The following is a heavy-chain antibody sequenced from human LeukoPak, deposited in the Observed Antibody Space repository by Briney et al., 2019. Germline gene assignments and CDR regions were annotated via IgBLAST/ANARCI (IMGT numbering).Heavy chain of an antibody. V-gene: IGHV3-48*03. CDR1: GFSFSNYE. J-gene: IGHJ6*03. D-gene: IGHD3-22*01. CDR3: ARDGQYYDSSGYLIYYYYYYMDV. CDR2: MSGSGTTI. Sequence: GGSLRLSCAASGFSFSNYEMNWVRQAPGKGLEWVSYMSGSGTTIYYAESVKGRFTISRDNARNSLYLQMNSLRAEDTAVYYCARDGQYYDSSGYLIYYYYYYMDVWGKGTTVTVSS.